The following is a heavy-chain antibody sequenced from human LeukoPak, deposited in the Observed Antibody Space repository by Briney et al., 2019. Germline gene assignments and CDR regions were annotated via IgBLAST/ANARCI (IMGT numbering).Heavy chain of an antibody. D-gene: IGHD3-10*01. CDR2: VSNSGDYI. V-gene: IGHV3-21*06. Sequence: TGGSLRLSCAASGFSFSSYRMNWVRQAPGKGLEWVSSVSNSGDYIHYADSVKGRFTISRDNSKNSLYLQMNSLRAEDTAVYYCARHGWNFHSGTYYTFDPWGQGTLVTVSS. CDR3: ARHGWNFHSGTYYTFDP. J-gene: IGHJ5*02. CDR1: GFSFSSYR.